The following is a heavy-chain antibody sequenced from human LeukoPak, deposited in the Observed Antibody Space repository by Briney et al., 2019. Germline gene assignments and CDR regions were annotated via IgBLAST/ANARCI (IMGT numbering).Heavy chain of an antibody. J-gene: IGHJ4*02. V-gene: IGHV3-21*01. Sequence: GGSLTLSCAASGFTFSSYTMNWVRQAPGKGLEWVSSISGGDYYIYYADSVRGRFTISRDNAKNSLYLHMSSLRAEDTAVYYCATSREATNRFFDYWGQGTLFTVSS. CDR1: GFTFSSYT. CDR2: ISGGDYYI. D-gene: IGHD1-26*01. CDR3: ATSREATNRFFDY.